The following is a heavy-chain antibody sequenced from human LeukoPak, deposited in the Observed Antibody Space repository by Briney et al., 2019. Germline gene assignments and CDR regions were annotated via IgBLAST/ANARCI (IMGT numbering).Heavy chain of an antibody. V-gene: IGHV3-7*01. D-gene: IGHD6-13*01. J-gene: IGHJ4*02. CDR2: IMQDGTQK. CDR1: GFTFTSYW. CDR3: ARDQGIAAAGTGDY. Sequence: GGSLRLSCVASGFTFTSYWMTWVRQAPGKGLEWVANIMQDGTQKYYVDSVRGRFTISRDNAKKSLYLQMNSLRAEDTAVYYCARDQGIAAAGTGDYWGQGTLVTVSS.